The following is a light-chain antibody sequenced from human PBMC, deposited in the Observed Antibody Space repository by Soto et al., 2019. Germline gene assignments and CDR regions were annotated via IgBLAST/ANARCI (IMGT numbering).Light chain of an antibody. Sequence: DIQMTQSPSSLSASVGDRVTITCRASQSISSYLNCYQHKPVKAPKLLIYAASSLQSVVPSRFSGSGSGTDFTLTISTLQPEDFATYYCQQYDYLPITFGQGTRLEIK. CDR3: QQYDYLPIT. CDR1: QSISSY. J-gene: IGKJ5*01. V-gene: IGKV1-39*01. CDR2: AAS.